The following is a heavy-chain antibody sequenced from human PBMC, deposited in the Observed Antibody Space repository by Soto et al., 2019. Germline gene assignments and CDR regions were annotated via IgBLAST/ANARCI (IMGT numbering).Heavy chain of an antibody. CDR2: ISDDGTNK. D-gene: IGHD3-10*01. J-gene: IGHJ5*02. V-gene: IGHV3-30-3*01. Sequence: PGGSLTLSCAASGFTFSTYAMHWVRQAPGKGLEWGAAISDDGTNKYYADSVKGRFTISRDNSRDTLYLQMTTLRAEDTAVYYCPIEVHGDCFDPWGQGTLVTVSS. CDR1: GFTFSTYA. CDR3: PIEVHGDCFDP.